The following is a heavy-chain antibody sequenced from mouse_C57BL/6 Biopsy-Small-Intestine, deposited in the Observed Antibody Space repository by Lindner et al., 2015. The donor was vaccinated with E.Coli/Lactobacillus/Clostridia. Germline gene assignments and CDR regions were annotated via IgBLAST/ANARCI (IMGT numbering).Heavy chain of an antibody. Sequence: SVKVSCKTSGGTFSTYGITWVRQAPGQGLEWMGGIIPLFGTANYALKFLGRVTITADESTSTAYMELSSLRSGDTAVYYCARDVKGSGYWNDAFDIWGQGTMVTVSS. V-gene: IGHV1-69*02. CDR2: IIPLFGTA. CDR1: GGTFSTYG. CDR3: ARDVKGSGYWNDAFDI. J-gene: IGHJ1*01. D-gene: IGHD2-3*01.